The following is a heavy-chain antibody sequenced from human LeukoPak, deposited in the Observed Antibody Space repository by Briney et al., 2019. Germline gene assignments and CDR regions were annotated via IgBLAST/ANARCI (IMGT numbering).Heavy chain of an antibody. Sequence: PSETLSLTCTVSGGSISSSSYYWGWIRQPPGKGLEWIGSIYYSGSTYYNPSLKSRVTISVDTSKNQFSLKLSSVTAADTAVYYCASLADYGGNPMPWGQGTLVTVSS. CDR1: GGSISSSSYY. J-gene: IGHJ5*02. CDR3: ASLADYGGNPMP. D-gene: IGHD4-23*01. CDR2: IYYSGST. V-gene: IGHV4-39*01.